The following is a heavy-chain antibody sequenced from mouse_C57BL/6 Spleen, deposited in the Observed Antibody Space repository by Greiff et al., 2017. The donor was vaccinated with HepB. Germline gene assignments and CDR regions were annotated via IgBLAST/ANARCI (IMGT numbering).Heavy chain of an antibody. Sequence: EVKLQESGAELVRPGASVKLSCTASGFNIKDYYMHWVKQRPEQGLEWIGRIDPEDGDTEYAPKFQGKATMTADTSSNTAYLQLSSLTSEDTAVYYCTKAHYSNPAWFAYWGQGTLVTVSA. CDR1: GFNIKDYY. CDR2: IDPEDGDT. CDR3: TKAHYSNPAWFAY. D-gene: IGHD2-5*01. V-gene: IGHV14-1*01. J-gene: IGHJ3*01.